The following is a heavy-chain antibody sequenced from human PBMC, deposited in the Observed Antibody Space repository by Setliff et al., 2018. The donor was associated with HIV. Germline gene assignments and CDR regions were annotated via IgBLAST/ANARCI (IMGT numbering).Heavy chain of an antibody. Sequence: LSLTCAVSGYSVSSGYYWGWIRQPPGKGLEWIGSFYHSGSTFYNPSLKSRVTISLDTSKNQFSLKLRSVTAADTAVYYCVSGPLSGYGYYFDYWGQGALVTVSS. CDR3: VSGPLSGYGYYFDY. CDR2: FYHSGST. CDR1: GYSVSSGYY. D-gene: IGHD3-3*01. J-gene: IGHJ4*02. V-gene: IGHV4-38-2*01.